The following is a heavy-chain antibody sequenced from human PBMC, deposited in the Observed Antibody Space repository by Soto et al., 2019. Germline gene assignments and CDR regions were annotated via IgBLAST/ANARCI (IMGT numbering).Heavy chain of an antibody. Sequence: SETLSLTCTVSGGSFSSGSYYWSWIRQPPGKGLEWIGYIYYSGSTNYNPSLKSRVTISVDTAKNQFSLKLSSVTAADTAVYYCARVSLYYYDSSGYPPYYYFDYWGQGTLVTVSS. CDR2: IYYSGST. J-gene: IGHJ4*02. D-gene: IGHD3-22*01. V-gene: IGHV4-61*01. CDR3: ARVSLYYYDSSGYPPYYYFDY. CDR1: GGSFSSGSYY.